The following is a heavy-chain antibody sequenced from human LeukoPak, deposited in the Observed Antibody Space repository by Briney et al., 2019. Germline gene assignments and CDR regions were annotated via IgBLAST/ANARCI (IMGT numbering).Heavy chain of an antibody. CDR3: AKRSHYDSSGMGAFDI. CDR2: NSGSGGST. CDR1: GFTFSSYD. V-gene: IGHV3-23*01. J-gene: IGHJ3*02. D-gene: IGHD3-22*01. Sequence: GGSLRLSCAASGFTFSSYDMSWVRQAPGKGVEGGSDNSGSGGSTYYAGSVKGRVIISRENSKNTLYLQMNSLRAEDTAVYYCAKRSHYDSSGMGAFDIWGQGTMVTVSS.